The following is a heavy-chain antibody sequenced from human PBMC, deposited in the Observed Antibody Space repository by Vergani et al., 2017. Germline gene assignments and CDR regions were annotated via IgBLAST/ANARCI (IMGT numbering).Heavy chain of an antibody. V-gene: IGHV1-3*01. Sequence: QVQLVQSGAEVKKPGASVKVSCKASGYTFTSYAMHWVRQAPGQRLEWMGWINAGNGNTKYSQKFQGRVTITRDTSASTAYMELSSLRSEDTAVYYCARARPSDGSGSXLVYWGQGTLVTVSS. CDR3: ARARPSDGSGSXLVY. D-gene: IGHD3-10*01. J-gene: IGHJ4*02. CDR2: INAGNGNT. CDR1: GYTFTSYA.